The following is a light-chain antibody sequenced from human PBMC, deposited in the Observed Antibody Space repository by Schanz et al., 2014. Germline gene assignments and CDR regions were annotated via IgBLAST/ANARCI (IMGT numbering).Light chain of an antibody. Sequence: QSVLTQPPSASGTPRQRVTISCSGTSSNIGANYVNWYQQLPGTAPKLLIYSNNQRPSGFPDRFSGSKSGNTASLTISGLQAEDEADYSCSSYTSSSTLVFGGGTKLTVL. CDR2: SNN. CDR1: SSNIGANY. V-gene: IGLV1-44*01. J-gene: IGLJ2*01. CDR3: SSYTSSSTLV.